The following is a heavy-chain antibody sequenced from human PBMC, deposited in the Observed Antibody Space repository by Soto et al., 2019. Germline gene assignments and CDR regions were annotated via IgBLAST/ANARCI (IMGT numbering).Heavy chain of an antibody. CDR2: IHSSGST. CDR3: ARGPRDGYWCAYYIDL. V-gene: IGHV4-61*01. D-gene: IGHD3-3*01. CDR1: DESVSSVRYY. Sequence: QVQLQESGPGLVKPAETLSLRCSVSDESVSSVRYYWSWIRQPPGEGPEWLGHIHSSGSTYYNPSLRSRVAISLDTSKNQFSLSLTSMTAADTAVYYCARGPRDGYWCAYYIDLWGQGTVVTVSS. J-gene: IGHJ5*02.